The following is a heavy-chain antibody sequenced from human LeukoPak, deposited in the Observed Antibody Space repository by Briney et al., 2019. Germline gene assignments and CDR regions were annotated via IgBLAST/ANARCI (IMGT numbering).Heavy chain of an antibody. V-gene: IGHV3-7*01. CDR2: IKQDGSEK. D-gene: IGHD5-24*01. CDR1: GFTFSSYW. CDR3: ARDRGRDGHIYDY. J-gene: IGHJ4*02. Sequence: GGSLRLSCAASGFTFSSYWMSWVRQAPGKGLEWVANIKQDGSEKYYVDSVKGRFTISRDNAKNSLYLQMNSLRAEDTAVYYCARDRGRDGHIYDYWGQGNLVTVSS.